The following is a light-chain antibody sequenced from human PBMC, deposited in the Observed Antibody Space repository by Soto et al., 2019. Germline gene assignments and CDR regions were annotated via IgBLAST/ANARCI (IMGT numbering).Light chain of an antibody. CDR3: SSYAGRITYV. J-gene: IGLJ1*01. CDR1: SSDVGSDNL. V-gene: IGLV2-23*02. Sequence: QSVLTQPASVSGSPGQSITISCTGTSSDVGSDNLVSWYQQHPGKAPKFIIYEVSQRPAGVSYRFSGSKSGNTAYLTISGLQVEDEADYYCSSYAGRITYVFGTGTKVTVL. CDR2: EVS.